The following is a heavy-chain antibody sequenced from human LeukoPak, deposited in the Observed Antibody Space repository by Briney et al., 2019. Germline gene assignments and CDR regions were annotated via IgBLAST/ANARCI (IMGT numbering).Heavy chain of an antibody. D-gene: IGHD2-15*01. Sequence: GESLKISCKGSGYSFTSYWIGWVRQMPGKRLEWMGTIYAGDADSRYSPSLQGQATISADKSNSTAYLQWSSLKASDTATYYCARARKYSYGPPLFDYWGQGTLVTVSS. CDR1: GYSFTSYW. V-gene: IGHV5-51*01. J-gene: IGHJ4*02. CDR2: IYAGDADS. CDR3: ARARKYSYGPPLFDY.